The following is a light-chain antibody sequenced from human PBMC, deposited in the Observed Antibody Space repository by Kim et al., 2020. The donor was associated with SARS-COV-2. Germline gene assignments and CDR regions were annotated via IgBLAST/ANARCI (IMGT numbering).Light chain of an antibody. CDR1: QRVSSGY. J-gene: IGKJ1*01. CDR2: GAS. CDR3: QQYGNSPPWT. Sequence: PAERATLACRASQRVSSGYLGWYQQKPGQSPRLLIYGASRRATGIPDRFSGSGSGTAFTLTITRLEPEDSAVYYCQQYGNSPPWTFGQGTKVDIK. V-gene: IGKV3-20*01.